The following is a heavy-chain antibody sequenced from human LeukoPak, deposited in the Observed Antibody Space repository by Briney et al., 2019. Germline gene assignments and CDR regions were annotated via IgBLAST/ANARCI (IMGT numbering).Heavy chain of an antibody. CDR3: ARDRPGGGINGMDV. V-gene: IGHV3-33*01. Sequence: ERSLTLSCAASGFIFSSHGMHWVRQAPSKGLEWVAVIWFDGSNKYYADSVKGRFTISRDNSKNTLYLQMNSLRAEDTAMYYCARDRPGGGINGMDVWGQGTMVTVSS. CDR2: IWFDGSNK. J-gene: IGHJ6*02. D-gene: IGHD3-16*01. CDR1: GFIFSSHG.